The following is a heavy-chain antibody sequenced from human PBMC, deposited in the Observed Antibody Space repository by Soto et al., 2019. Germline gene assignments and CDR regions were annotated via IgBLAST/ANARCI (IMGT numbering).Heavy chain of an antibody. Sequence: TLSLSCAFSRGSINSGVYSWSWIRQPPGKRLEWIXYIYHXGSNYYKPSLXXRVTISVXXSKKQFSMKLSSVTAADKAVYYCARGQVVDAQHWGKGTLVTVYS. D-gene: IGHD2-15*01. V-gene: IGHV4-30-2*01. CDR2: IYHXGSN. J-gene: IGHJ4*02. CDR3: ARGQVVDAQH. CDR1: RGSINSGVYS.